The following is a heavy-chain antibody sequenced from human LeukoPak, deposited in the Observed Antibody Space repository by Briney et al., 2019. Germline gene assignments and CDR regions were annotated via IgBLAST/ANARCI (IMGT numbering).Heavy chain of an antibody. D-gene: IGHD6-19*01. CDR3: ARDGSVAGRGGY. CDR2: ISSSSSYI. CDR1: GFTFSSYS. V-gene: IGHV3-21*01. Sequence: GGSLRLSCAASGFTFSSYSMNWVRQAPGKGLEWVSSISSSSSYIYYADSVKGRFTISRDNAKNSLYLQMNSLRAEDTAVCYCARDGSVAGRGGYWGQGTLVTVSS. J-gene: IGHJ4*02.